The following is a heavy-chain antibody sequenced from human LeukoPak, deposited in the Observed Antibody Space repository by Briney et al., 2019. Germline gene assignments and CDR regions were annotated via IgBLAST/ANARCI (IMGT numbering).Heavy chain of an antibody. CDR2: ISSSSSYI. Sequence: GGSLRLSCAASGFTFSSYSMNWVRQAPGKGLEWVSSISSSSSYIYYADSVKGRFTISRDNAKNSLYLQMNSLRAEDTAVYYCARDGSVRGVIRGYYYYYGMDVWGQGTLVTVSS. D-gene: IGHD3-10*01. CDR3: ARDGSVRGVIRGYYYYYGMDV. J-gene: IGHJ6*02. CDR1: GFTFSSYS. V-gene: IGHV3-21*01.